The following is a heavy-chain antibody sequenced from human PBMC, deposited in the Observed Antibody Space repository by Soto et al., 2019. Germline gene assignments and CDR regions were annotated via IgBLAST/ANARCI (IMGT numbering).Heavy chain of an antibody. CDR3: AKLEYQYSSSSVGNFYYYGMDV. Sequence: GGSLRLSCAASGFTFSSYGMHWVRQAPGKGLEWVAVISYDGSNKYYADSVKGRFTISRDNSKNTLYLQMNSLRAEDTAVYYCAKLEYQYSSSSVGNFYYYGMDVWGQGTTVTVSS. CDR2: ISYDGSNK. V-gene: IGHV3-30*18. J-gene: IGHJ6*02. D-gene: IGHD6-6*01. CDR1: GFTFSSYG.